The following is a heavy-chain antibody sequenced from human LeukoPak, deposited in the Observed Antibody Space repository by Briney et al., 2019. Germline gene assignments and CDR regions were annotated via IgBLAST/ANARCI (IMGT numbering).Heavy chain of an antibody. CDR2: IYYSGST. V-gene: IGHV4-59*01. D-gene: IGHD3-3*01. Sequence: KPSETLSLTCTVSGGSISPYYWTWIRQPPGKGLEWIGYIYYSGSTNYSPSLKSRVTISVDTSKNQFSLKLSSVTAADTAVYYCARDQGPLWSGNKYYYYYYGMDVWGQGTTVTVSS. CDR1: GGSISPYY. CDR3: ARDQGPLWSGNKYYYYYYGMDV. J-gene: IGHJ6*02.